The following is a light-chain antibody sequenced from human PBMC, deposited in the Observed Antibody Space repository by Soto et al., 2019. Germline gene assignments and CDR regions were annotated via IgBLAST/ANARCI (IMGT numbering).Light chain of an antibody. CDR1: SSVVGSYNL. Sequence: QSVLTQPASVSGSPGQSITISCTGTSSVVGSYNLVSWYQQNPGKAPKLMIYEGSKRPSGLSNRFSGSKSGNTASLTISGLQAEDEADYYCCSYAGSYTYVFGTGTKVTVL. CDR3: CSYAGSYTYV. J-gene: IGLJ1*01. CDR2: EGS. V-gene: IGLV2-23*01.